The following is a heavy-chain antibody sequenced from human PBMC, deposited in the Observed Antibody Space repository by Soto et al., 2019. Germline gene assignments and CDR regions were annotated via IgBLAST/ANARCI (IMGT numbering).Heavy chain of an antibody. CDR3: ARGLIDCSGGSCYGGDWFDP. CDR1: GYTFTSYD. J-gene: IGHJ5*02. CDR2: MNPNSGNT. V-gene: IGHV1-8*01. Sequence: ASVKVSCKASGYTFTSYDINWVRQATGQGLEWLGWMNPNSGNTGYAQKFQGRVTMTRNTSISTAYMELSSLRSEDTAVYYCARGLIDCSGGSCYGGDWFDPWGQGPLVTVSS. D-gene: IGHD2-15*01.